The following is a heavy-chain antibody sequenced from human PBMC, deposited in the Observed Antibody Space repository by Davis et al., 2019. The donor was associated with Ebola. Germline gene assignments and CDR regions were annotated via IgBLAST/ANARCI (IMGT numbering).Heavy chain of an antibody. J-gene: IGHJ4*02. CDR1: GFTFRNYW. CDR2: IKHDGSEK. Sequence: PSETLSLTCAASGFTFRNYWMNWVRQAPGKGLEWVANIKHDGSEKYYVDSVKGRFTISRDNAKDLLYLQLIGLRAEDTAVYYCMRGAAQLNYWGQGTLVTVSS. CDR3: MRGAAQLNY. V-gene: IGHV3-7*01. D-gene: IGHD6-6*01.